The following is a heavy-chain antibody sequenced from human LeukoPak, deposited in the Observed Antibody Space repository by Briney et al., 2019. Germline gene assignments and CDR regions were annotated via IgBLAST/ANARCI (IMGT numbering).Heavy chain of an antibody. CDR2: INSDGSSI. D-gene: IGHD3-3*01. Sequence: GGSLRLSCAASGFTFSSYWMHWVRQAPGKGLVWVSRINSDGSSISYADSVKGRFTTSRDNVKNTLYLQMNSLRVEDTAVYYCAGDPPYDSGVGFDIWGQGTMVTVSS. CDR1: GFTFSSYW. V-gene: IGHV3-74*01. CDR3: AGDPPYDSGVGFDI. J-gene: IGHJ3*02.